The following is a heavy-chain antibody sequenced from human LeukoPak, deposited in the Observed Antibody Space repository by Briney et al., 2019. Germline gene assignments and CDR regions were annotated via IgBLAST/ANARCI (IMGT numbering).Heavy chain of an antibody. CDR1: GGSFSSYA. CDR3: HRVVGLTGYSSNGYSGDYYYMDV. D-gene: IGHD6-13*01. Sequence: SVNVACNMSGGSFSSYAINGVRHTPAQRDGWMGGIIHIFGRTNYAQKVQDRVTITADRYTNTAYMKLTSLSAGDTAVYVCHRVVGLTGYSSNGYSGDYYYMDVCGKGTKVTVSS. V-gene: IGHV1-69*06. J-gene: IGHJ6*03. CDR2: IIHIFGRT.